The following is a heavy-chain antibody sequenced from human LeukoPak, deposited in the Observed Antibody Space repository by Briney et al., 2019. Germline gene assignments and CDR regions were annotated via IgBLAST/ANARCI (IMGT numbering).Heavy chain of an antibody. CDR2: INPNSGGT. CDR3: ARDLPGFTIYDYVWGSYRPFDY. D-gene: IGHD3-16*02. CDR1: GYTFTGYY. V-gene: IGHV1-2*02. Sequence: ASVKVSCKASGYTFTGYYMHWVRQAPGQGLEWMEWINPNSGGTNYAQKFQGRVTMTRDTSISTAYMELSRLRSDDTAVYYCARDLPGFTIYDYVWGSYRPFDYWGQGTLVTVSS. J-gene: IGHJ4*02.